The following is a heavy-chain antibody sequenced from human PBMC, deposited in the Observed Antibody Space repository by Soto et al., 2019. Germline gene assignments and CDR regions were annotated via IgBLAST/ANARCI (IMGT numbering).Heavy chain of an antibody. CDR1: GYSFTRYG. D-gene: IGHD3-22*01. V-gene: IGHV1-18*01. J-gene: IGHJ4*02. CDR3: VRGYSSFPDV. CDR2: ISPFNGNT. Sequence: QVQLVQSGAEVKKLGASVKVSCQTSGYSFTRYGVSWVRQAPGQGLEWMGWISPFNGNTNYAHHFRGKITSTTDTSTNTASLEVRSLTYDDTAVYFCVRGYSSFPDVWGQGTLVTVSS.